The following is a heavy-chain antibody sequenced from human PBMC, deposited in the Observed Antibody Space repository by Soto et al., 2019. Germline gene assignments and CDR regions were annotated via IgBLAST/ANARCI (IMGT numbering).Heavy chain of an antibody. Sequence: EVQLVESGGGWVQPGGSLRLSCAASGFTVSIQYMSWVRQAPGKGLEWVSIIYNGGSTYYADSVKGRFTISRDNSKNTLYLQMNSLRVEDRAVYYCARDRHCSGGTCFYYGMDVWGQGNTVILSS. J-gene: IGHJ6*02. CDR2: IYNGGST. CDR1: GFTVSIQY. V-gene: IGHV3-66*01. D-gene: IGHD2-15*01. CDR3: ARDRHCSGGTCFYYGMDV.